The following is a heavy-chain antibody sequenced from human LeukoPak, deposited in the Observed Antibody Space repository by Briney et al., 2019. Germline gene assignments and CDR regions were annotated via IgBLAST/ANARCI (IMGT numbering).Heavy chain of an antibody. CDR2: IYYSGST. V-gene: IGHV4-31*03. D-gene: IGHD3-16*01. Sequence: SETLSLTCTVSGGSISSGDYYWSWIRQHPGKGLEWIGYIYYSGSTYYNPSLKSRVTISVDTSKNQFSLKLSSVTAADTAVYYCARGEPHDAFDIWGQGTMVTVSS. J-gene: IGHJ3*02. CDR1: GGSISSGDYY. CDR3: ARGEPHDAFDI.